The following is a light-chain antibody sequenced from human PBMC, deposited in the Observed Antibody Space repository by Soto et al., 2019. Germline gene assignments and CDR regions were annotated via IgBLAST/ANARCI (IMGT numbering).Light chain of an antibody. CDR1: QSVSSTF. V-gene: IGKV3-20*01. CDR2: GAS. Sequence: EIVLTQSTGSLSLSHGERATLSCRASQSVSSTFFAWYQQRPGQAPRLLMYGASGRATGIPERFSGSGSETGFTLTISRLEPEDVAVYYCQWFDSSLTFGQGTKVESK. CDR3: QWFDSSLT. J-gene: IGKJ1*01.